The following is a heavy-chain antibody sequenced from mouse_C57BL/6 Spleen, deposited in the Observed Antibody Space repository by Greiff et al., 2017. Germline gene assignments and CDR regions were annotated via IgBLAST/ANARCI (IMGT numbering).Heavy chain of an antibody. V-gene: IGHV1-39*01. J-gene: IGHJ1*03. Sequence: LVESGPELVKPGASVKISCKASGYSFTDYNMNWVKQSNGKSLEWIGVINPNYGTTSYNQKFKGKATLTVDQSSSTAYMQLNSLTSEDSAVYYCARSRNYYGSSYWYFDVWGTGTTVTVSS. CDR1: GYSFTDYN. CDR3: ARSRNYYGSSYWYFDV. CDR2: INPNYGTT. D-gene: IGHD1-1*01.